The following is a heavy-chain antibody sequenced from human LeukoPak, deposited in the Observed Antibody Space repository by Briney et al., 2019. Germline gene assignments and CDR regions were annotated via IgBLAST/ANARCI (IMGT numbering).Heavy chain of an antibody. Sequence: GGSLRLSCAASGFTFSSYAMSRVRQAPGKGLEWVSAISGSGGSTYYADSVEGRFTTSRDNSKNTLYLQMNSLRAEDTAVYYCAKETLAVTSYFDYWGQGTLVTVSS. CDR1: GFTFSSYA. V-gene: IGHV3-23*01. CDR2: ISGSGGST. J-gene: IGHJ4*02. D-gene: IGHD4-17*01. CDR3: AKETLAVTSYFDY.